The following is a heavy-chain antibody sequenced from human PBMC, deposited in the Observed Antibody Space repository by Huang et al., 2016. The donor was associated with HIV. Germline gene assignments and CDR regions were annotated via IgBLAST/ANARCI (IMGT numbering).Heavy chain of an antibody. CDR2: IIPSFGTP. CDR1: GGTFSSYA. Sequence: QVQLVQSGAEVKKPGSSVRVSCEASGGTFSSYAINWVRQAPGQGLELMGGIIPSFGTPNYAQKFQGRVTITADESTSTAYMELSSLRSDDTAVYYCARDRKYDNAWYWFDPWGQGTLVTVSS. CDR3: ARDRKYDNAWYWFDP. J-gene: IGHJ5*02. D-gene: IGHD1-1*01. V-gene: IGHV1-69*01.